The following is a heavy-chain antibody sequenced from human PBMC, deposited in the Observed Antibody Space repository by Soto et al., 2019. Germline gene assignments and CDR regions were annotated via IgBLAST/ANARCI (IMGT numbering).Heavy chain of an antibody. CDR2: INPNGGYT. CDR3: TRADSDVVILPDVRPLFDL. V-gene: IGHV1-46*01. Sequence: QAQLVQSGAEVKKPGASVKVSCKTSGYDFFKYNMHWVRQAPGQGLEWMGVINPNGGYTRHAQKFQGRVIMTRDTSSKIVYMELSGLTSEETAMYYCTRADSDVVILPDVRPLFDLWGQGALVTVSS. J-gene: IGHJ4*02. CDR1: GYDFFKYN. D-gene: IGHD2-21*02.